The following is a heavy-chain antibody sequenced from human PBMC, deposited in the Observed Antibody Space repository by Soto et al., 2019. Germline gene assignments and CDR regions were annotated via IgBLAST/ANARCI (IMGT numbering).Heavy chain of an antibody. CDR2: INHSGST. D-gene: IGHD6-19*01. J-gene: IGHJ6*02. CDR1: GGSFSGYY. V-gene: IGHV4-34*01. Sequence: PSETLSLTCDVYGGSFSGYYWSWIRQPPGKGLEWIGEINHSGSTNYNPSLKSRVTISVDTSKNQFSLKLSSVTAADTALYYCAREEMYSSGWHENYYYYYGMDVWGQGTTVTVSS. CDR3: AREEMYSSGWHENYYYYYGMDV.